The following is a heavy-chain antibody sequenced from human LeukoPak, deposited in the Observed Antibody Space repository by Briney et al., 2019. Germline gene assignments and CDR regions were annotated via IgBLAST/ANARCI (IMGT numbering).Heavy chain of an antibody. V-gene: IGHV4-39*01. Sequence: SETLSLTCTVSGGSISSRPYYWGWVRQPPRKGLEWIGSISYSGSIYYNPSLKSRVTISVDTSKNHFSLRLSSVTAADTAVYYCATLEIGDYYFDYWGQGTLVTVSS. CDR1: GGSISSRPYY. CDR3: ATLEIGDYYFDY. J-gene: IGHJ4*02. CDR2: ISYSGSI. D-gene: IGHD2-21*01.